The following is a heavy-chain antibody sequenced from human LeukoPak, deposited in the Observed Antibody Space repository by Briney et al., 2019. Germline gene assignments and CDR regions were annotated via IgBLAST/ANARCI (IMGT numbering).Heavy chain of an antibody. CDR1: SGSISGSNW. V-gene: IGHV4-4*02. J-gene: IGHJ4*02. Sequence: SESLSLTCAVSSGSISGSNWWSWFRQPPGKGLAWIGEIYHSGSTNYSPSLKSRVTISVDKSKNQFSLRLSSVTAADTAVYYCARMHDYGDYYFDYWGQGTLVTVSS. CDR2: IYHSGST. D-gene: IGHD4-17*01. CDR3: ARMHDYGDYYFDY.